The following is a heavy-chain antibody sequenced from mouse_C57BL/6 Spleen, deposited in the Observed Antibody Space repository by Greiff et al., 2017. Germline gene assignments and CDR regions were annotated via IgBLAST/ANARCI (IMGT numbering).Heavy chain of an antibody. CDR3: ARYIVGYLYYAMDY. CDR2: IRHKANGYTT. Sequence: EVKLVESGGGLVQPGGSLSLSCAASGFTFTDYYMSWVRQPPGQALEWLGFIRHKANGYTTEYSASVKGRFTISRDNSQSILYLQMNALRAEDSATYYCARYIVGYLYYAMDYWGQGTSVTVSS. J-gene: IGHJ4*01. CDR1: GFTFTDYY. V-gene: IGHV7-3*01. D-gene: IGHD2-2*01.